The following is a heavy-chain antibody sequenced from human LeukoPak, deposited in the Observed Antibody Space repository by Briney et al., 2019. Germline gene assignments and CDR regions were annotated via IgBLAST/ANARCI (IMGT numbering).Heavy chain of an antibody. Sequence: SETLSLTCTVSGGCISNYYWSWIRQPPGKGLECIGYIYYSGSTNYNPSLKSRVTISGDTSKNQFSLKLNSVTAADTAVYYCARPAYYGDYGGAFDIWGQGTMVTVSS. D-gene: IGHD4-17*01. CDR3: ARPAYYGDYGGAFDI. V-gene: IGHV4-59*01. CDR1: GGCISNYY. CDR2: IYYSGST. J-gene: IGHJ3*02.